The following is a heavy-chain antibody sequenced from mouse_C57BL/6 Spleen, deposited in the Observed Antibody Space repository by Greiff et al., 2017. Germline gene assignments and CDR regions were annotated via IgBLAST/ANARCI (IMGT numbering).Heavy chain of an antibody. V-gene: IGHV1-18*01. J-gene: IGHJ3*01. D-gene: IGHD1-1*02. CDR2: INPNNGGT. CDR3: ARRKYGGGFAY. Sequence: EVQLQQSGPELVKPGASVKIPCKASGYTFTDYNMDWVKQSHGKSLEWIGDINPNNGGTIYNQKFKGKATLTVDKSSSTAYMELRSLTSEDTAVYYCARRKYGGGFAYWGQGTLVTVSA. CDR1: GYTFTDYN.